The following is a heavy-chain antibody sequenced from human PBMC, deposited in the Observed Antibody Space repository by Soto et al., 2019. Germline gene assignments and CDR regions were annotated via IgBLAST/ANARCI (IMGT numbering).Heavy chain of an antibody. Sequence: ASVKVSCKASGGTFSSYTISWVRQAPGQGLEWMGRIIPILGIANYAQKFQGRVTITADKSTSTAYMELSSLRSEDTAVYYCARDLISAGTPAYWGQGTLVTVSS. CDR2: IIPILGIA. CDR3: ARDLISAGTPAY. J-gene: IGHJ4*02. CDR1: GGTFSSYT. D-gene: IGHD1-1*01. V-gene: IGHV1-69*04.